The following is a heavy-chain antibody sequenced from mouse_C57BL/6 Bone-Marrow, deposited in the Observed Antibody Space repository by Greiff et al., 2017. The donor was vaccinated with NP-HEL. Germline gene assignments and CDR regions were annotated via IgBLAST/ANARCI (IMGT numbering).Heavy chain of an antibody. D-gene: IGHD2-3*01. Sequence: QVQLQQSGAELVRPGTSVKVSCKASGYAFTNYLIEWVKQRPGQGLEWIGVINPGSGGTNYNEKFKGKATLTADKSSSTAYMQLSSLTSEDSAVDFCAREGWVPAWVAYWGQGTLVTVSA. CDR3: AREGWVPAWVAY. CDR2: INPGSGGT. V-gene: IGHV1-54*01. CDR1: GYAFTNYL. J-gene: IGHJ3*01.